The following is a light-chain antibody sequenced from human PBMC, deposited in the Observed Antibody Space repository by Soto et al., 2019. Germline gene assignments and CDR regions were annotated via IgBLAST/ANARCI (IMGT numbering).Light chain of an antibody. CDR2: GNS. CDR1: SSNIGAGYD. V-gene: IGLV1-40*01. CDR3: QSYDSSLSAVV. J-gene: IGLJ2*01. Sequence: QSVLTQPPSVSGAPGQRVTISCTGSSSNIGAGYDVHGYQQLPGTAPKLLIYGNSNRPSGVPDRFSGSKSGTSASLAITGLQAEDEADYYCQSYDSSLSAVVFGGGTKLPVL.